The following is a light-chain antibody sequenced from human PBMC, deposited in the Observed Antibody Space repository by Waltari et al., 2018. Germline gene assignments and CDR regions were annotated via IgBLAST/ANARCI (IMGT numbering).Light chain of an antibody. CDR3: CSYAGSYTWV. CDR1: SSDVGNYNL. J-gene: IGLJ3*02. V-gene: IGLV2-23*01. CDR2: DDN. Sequence: QSALTQPASVSGSPGQSITISCTGTSSDVGNYNLVSWYQQYPGKAPKVMIYDDNRRPSGVSDRFSGSKSGNTASLTISGVQAEDEADYYCCSYAGSYTWVFGGRTKLTVL.